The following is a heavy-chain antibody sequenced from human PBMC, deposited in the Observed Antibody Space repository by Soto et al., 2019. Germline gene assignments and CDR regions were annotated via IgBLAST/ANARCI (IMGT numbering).Heavy chain of an antibody. Sequence: SETLSLTCTVSGGSISIGGYFLNWIRQPPGRGLEWIGYIYSSGTTYYTPSLKSRVSMSLDTSKNHFSLKLTSVTAADTAVYYCARSHHDSGTHNWFDPWGQGTRVTVSS. CDR3: ARSHHDSGTHNWFDP. CDR2: IYSSGTT. V-gene: IGHV4-31*03. D-gene: IGHD3-10*01. J-gene: IGHJ5*02. CDR1: GGSISIGGYF.